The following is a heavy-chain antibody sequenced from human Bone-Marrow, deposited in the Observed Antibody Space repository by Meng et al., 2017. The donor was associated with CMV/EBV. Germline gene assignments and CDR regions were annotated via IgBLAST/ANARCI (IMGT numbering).Heavy chain of an antibody. V-gene: IGHV4-39*01. J-gene: IGHJ4*02. CDR1: GGSISSSSYY. CDR2: IYYSGST. CDR3: ARSLNYDYVWGSYRRPGYYFDY. D-gene: IGHD3-16*02. Sequence: GSLRLSCTVSGGSISSSSYYWGWIRQPPGKGLEWIGSIYYSGSTYYNPSLKSRVTISVDTSKNQFSLKLSSVTAADTAVYYCARSLNYDYVWGSYRRPGYYFDYWGQGTRVTVYS.